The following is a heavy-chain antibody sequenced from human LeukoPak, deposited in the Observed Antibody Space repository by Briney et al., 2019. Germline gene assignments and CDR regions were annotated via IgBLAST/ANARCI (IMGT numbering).Heavy chain of an antibody. CDR1: GYSFTSYW. J-gene: IGHJ3*02. V-gene: IGHV5-51*01. CDR3: ARHRPGGSLVDAFEI. Sequence: KDGESLKISCKGSGYSFTSYWIGWVRQMPGKGLEWMGIIYPGDSDTRYSPSFQGQVTLSADKSISTAYLQWSSLKASDTAMYYCARHRPGGSLVDAFEIWGQGTMVTVSS. CDR2: IYPGDSDT. D-gene: IGHD2-8*02.